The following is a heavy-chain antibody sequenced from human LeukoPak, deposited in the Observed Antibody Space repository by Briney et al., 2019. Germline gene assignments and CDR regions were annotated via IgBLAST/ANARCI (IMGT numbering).Heavy chain of an antibody. D-gene: IGHD3-22*01. CDR3: ATGEKVVVPDAFDI. CDR2: ISAYNGNT. Sequence: ASVTVSCKASGYTFTSYGISWVRQAPGQGLEWMGWISAYNGNTNYAQKLQGRVTMTTDTSTSTAYMELRSLRSEDTAVYYCATGEKVVVPDAFDIWGQGTMVTVSS. J-gene: IGHJ3*02. CDR1: GYTFTSYG. V-gene: IGHV1-18*01.